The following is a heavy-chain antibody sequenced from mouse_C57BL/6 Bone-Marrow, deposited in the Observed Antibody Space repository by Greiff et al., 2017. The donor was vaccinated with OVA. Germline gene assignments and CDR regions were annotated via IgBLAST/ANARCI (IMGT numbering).Heavy chain of an antibody. Sequence: VQLQQPGAELVKPGASVKMSGKDSGGAGTSYVVTFMKQRPGQGLYWIGDIYPGSGRTNYNEKFKSKATLTVDTSSSTAYMQLSSLTSEDSAVYYCARSGITTVEGDFAMDYWGQGTSVTVSS. CDR1: GGAGTSYV. V-gene: IGHV1-55*01. J-gene: IGHJ4*01. CDR2: IYPGSGRT. CDR3: ARSGITTVEGDFAMDY. D-gene: IGHD1-1*01.